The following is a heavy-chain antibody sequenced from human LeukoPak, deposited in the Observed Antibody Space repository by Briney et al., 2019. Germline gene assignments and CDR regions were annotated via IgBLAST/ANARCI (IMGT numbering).Heavy chain of an antibody. J-gene: IGHJ4*02. CDR3: AKGEGYSYGYSNFDY. D-gene: IGHD5-18*01. Sequence: GGSLRLSCAASGFTFSSYSMNWVRQAPGKGLEWVSGISWNSGSIGYADSVKGRFTISRDNAKNSLYLQMNSLRAEDTALYYCAKGEGYSYGYSNFDYWGQGTLVTVSS. CDR1: GFTFSSYS. CDR2: ISWNSGSI. V-gene: IGHV3-9*01.